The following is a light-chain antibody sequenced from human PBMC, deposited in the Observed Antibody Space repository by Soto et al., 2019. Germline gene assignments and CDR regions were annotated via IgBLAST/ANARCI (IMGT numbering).Light chain of an antibody. V-gene: IGLV2-23*01. CDR3: CSFAAGNTHV. CDR1: SSDVGTYNL. CDR2: EGG. J-gene: IGLJ1*01. Sequence: QSALTQPASVSGSPGQSIALSCTGTSSDVGTYNLVSWYQQHPGKAPKLLISEGGKRPSGVSDRFPGSKSGNTASLTISGLQAEDEADYYCCSFAAGNTHVFGTGTKVTVL.